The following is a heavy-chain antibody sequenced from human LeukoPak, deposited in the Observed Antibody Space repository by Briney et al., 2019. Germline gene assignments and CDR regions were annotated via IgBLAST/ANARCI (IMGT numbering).Heavy chain of an antibody. CDR3: ARDLNDIAAAGINWFDP. J-gene: IGHJ5*02. CDR1: GYTFTSYG. D-gene: IGHD6-13*01. Sequence: GASVKVSCKASGYTFTSYGISWVRQAPGQGLEWMGWISAYNGNTNYAQKLQGRVTMTTDTSTSTAYMELRSLRSDDTAVYYCARDLNDIAAAGINWFDPWGQGTLVTVSS. CDR2: ISAYNGNT. V-gene: IGHV1-18*01.